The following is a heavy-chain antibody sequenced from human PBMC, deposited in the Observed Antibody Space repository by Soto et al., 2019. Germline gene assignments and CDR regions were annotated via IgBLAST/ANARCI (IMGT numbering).Heavy chain of an antibody. Sequence: QVQLVQSGAEVKKPGASVKVSCKASGYTFTDFDINWVRQATGQGLEWMGWVNPKSGNTGYAPKFQGRVSMTRATSTNTAYMEVSSLRSEDTAVYYCARGLPCASCYTFWGQGTLVTVSS. CDR3: ARGLPCASCYTF. D-gene: IGHD3-3*01. V-gene: IGHV1-8*01. CDR1: GYTFTDFD. CDR2: VNPKSGNT. J-gene: IGHJ4*02.